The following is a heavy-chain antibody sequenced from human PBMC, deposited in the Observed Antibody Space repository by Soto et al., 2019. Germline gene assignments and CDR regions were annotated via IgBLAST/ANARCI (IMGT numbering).Heavy chain of an antibody. CDR1: GFTVNSDY. J-gene: IGHJ4*02. CDR3: ARSFDYGYIHH. Sequence: VQLVETGGGLTQPGGSLRLSCANSGFTVNSDYMSWVRQAPGKGLEWVSIIYAGGSTYYADSVRGRFTISSDNSRNTLYLQMNSLRVEDTAVYYCARSFDYGYIHHWGQGTLVTVSS. D-gene: IGHD3-10*01. V-gene: IGHV3-53*02. CDR2: IYAGGST.